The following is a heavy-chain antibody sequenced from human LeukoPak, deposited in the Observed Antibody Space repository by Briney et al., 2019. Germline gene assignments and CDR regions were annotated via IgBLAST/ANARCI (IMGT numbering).Heavy chain of an antibody. CDR2: ISAYNGNT. J-gene: IGHJ4*02. Sequence: GASVKVSCKASGYTFTSYGISWVRQAPGQGLEWMGWISAYNGNTNYAQKLQGRVTMTTDTSTSTAYMELRSLRSDDTAVYYCAREWGPLGKPTAFDYWGQGTLVTVSS. D-gene: IGHD3-16*01. CDR3: AREWGPLGKPTAFDY. V-gene: IGHV1-18*01. CDR1: GYTFTSYG.